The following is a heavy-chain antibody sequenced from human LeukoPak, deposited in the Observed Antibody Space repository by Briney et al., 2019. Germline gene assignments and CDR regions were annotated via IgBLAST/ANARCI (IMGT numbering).Heavy chain of an antibody. CDR1: GFTFDDYA. CDR2: ISGDGGST. Sequence: GGSLRLSCVASGFTFDDYAMHWVRQAPGKGLEWVSLISGDGGSTYYADSVKGRFTISRDNSKNSLYLQMNSLRTEDTALYYCAKGIGYCSGGSCYYDYWGQGTLVTVSS. V-gene: IGHV3-43*02. CDR3: AKGIGYCSGGSCYYDY. D-gene: IGHD2-15*01. J-gene: IGHJ4*02.